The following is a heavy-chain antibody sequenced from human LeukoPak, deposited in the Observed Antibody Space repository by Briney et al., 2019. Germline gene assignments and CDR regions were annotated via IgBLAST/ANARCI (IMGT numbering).Heavy chain of an antibody. J-gene: IGHJ4*02. Sequence: GGSLRLSCAASGFTFSSYSVNWVRQAPGKGLEWVSSISSGSSYIYYADSVKGRFTISRDNAKNSLYLQMNSLRAEDTAVYYCARATLYSSSQFDYWGQGTLATVSS. CDR1: GFTFSSYS. D-gene: IGHD6-13*01. CDR2: ISSGSSYI. V-gene: IGHV3-21*01. CDR3: ARATLYSSSQFDY.